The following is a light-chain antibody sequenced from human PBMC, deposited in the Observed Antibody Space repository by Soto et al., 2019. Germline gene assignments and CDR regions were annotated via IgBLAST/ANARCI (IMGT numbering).Light chain of an antibody. CDR1: NSDVGSHNF. J-gene: IGLJ3*02. CDR3: CSLTNGATWV. V-gene: IGLV2-23*01. Sequence: QSALTQPASVSGSPGQSITISCTGTNSDVGSHNFVSWYQQYPGKAPKLLIYEASKRPSGLYNRFSGSKAGNTASLTISGLQAEDEADYDCCSLTNGATWVFGGGTKLTVL. CDR2: EAS.